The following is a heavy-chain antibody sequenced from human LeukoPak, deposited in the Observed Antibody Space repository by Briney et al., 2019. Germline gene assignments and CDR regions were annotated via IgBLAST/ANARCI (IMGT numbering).Heavy chain of an antibody. J-gene: IGHJ3*01. CDR1: GFPFSDYA. CDR3: GRDPNGDYVGAFEF. D-gene: IGHD4-17*01. Sequence: PGGSLRLSCVASGFPFSDYAVTWVRQAPGKGLEWVSSIKGSGGGSSYADSVKGRFTMTRDNSKSTLYLQMNSLRAGDTAVYFCGRDPNGDYVGAFEFWGQGTLVTVSS. CDR2: IKGSGGGS. V-gene: IGHV3-23*01.